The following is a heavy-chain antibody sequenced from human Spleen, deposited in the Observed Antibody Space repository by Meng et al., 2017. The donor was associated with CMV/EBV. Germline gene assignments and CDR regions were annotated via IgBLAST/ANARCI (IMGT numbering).Heavy chain of an antibody. Sequence: GESLKISCAVSGFTFNTYSIDWVRQAPGKGLEWVSSISSSSNYIYYADSVKGRFTISRDNAINSWYLQMNALRAEDTAVYYCARKRGYTYVFDYWGRGTLVTVSS. D-gene: IGHD5-18*01. CDR2: ISSSSNYI. CDR1: GFTFNTYS. J-gene: IGHJ4*02. CDR3: ARKRGYTYVFDY. V-gene: IGHV3-21*01.